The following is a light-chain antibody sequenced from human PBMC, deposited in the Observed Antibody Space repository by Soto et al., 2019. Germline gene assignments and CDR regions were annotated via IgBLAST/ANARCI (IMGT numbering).Light chain of an antibody. J-gene: IGKJ5*01. Sequence: AIQMTQSPSSLSASVGDRVTISCRASQGIGNALGWYQQKPGKAPKLLIYAASSLQSGVPSRFSGSGSGTDFTLTISSLQPEDFATYYCQQSETYPLTFGQGTRLEN. V-gene: IGKV1-6*01. CDR2: AAS. CDR3: QQSETYPLT. CDR1: QGIGNA.